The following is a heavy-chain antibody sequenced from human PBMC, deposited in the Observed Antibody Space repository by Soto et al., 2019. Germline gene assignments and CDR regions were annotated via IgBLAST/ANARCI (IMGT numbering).Heavy chain of an antibody. V-gene: IGHV3-21*01. CDR1: GFTFSTYT. Sequence: GSLSLSCAASGFTFSTYTMNWVRQAPGKGLEWISSISSGSSYIYYAGSVKGRFTISRDNAKNSLFLQMNSLRADDTAVYYCARDILSGGAYPDSWGQGTKVTAPQ. J-gene: IGHJ5*01. D-gene: IGHD3-10*01. CDR3: ARDILSGGAYPDS. CDR2: ISSGSSYI.